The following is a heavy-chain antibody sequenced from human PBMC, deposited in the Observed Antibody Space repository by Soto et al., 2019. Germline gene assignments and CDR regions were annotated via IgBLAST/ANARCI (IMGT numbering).Heavy chain of an antibody. CDR3: AKVGYTSSWYGFDY. CDR1: GFTFSSYA. D-gene: IGHD6-13*01. V-gene: IGHV3-23*01. Sequence: EVQLLESGGALVQPGGSLRLSCAASGFTFSSYAMSWVRQAPGKGLEWVSAISGSGASTYYADSVKGRFTISRDNSKNTLYVQRNSLRAEDTAVYYCAKVGYTSSWYGFDYWGQGTLVTVSS. CDR2: ISGSGAST. J-gene: IGHJ4*02.